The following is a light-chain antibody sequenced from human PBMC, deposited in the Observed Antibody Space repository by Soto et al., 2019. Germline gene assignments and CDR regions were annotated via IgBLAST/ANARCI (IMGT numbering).Light chain of an antibody. CDR2: KDS. J-gene: IGLJ3*02. CDR3: QSADSSGTPNWV. Sequence: YELTQPPSVSVSPGQTARITCSGDALPKQYAYWYQQKPGQAPVLVIYKDSERPSGIPERFSGSSSGTTVTLTISGVQAEDEADYYCQSADSSGTPNWVFGGGTKLTVL. V-gene: IGLV3-25*03. CDR1: ALPKQY.